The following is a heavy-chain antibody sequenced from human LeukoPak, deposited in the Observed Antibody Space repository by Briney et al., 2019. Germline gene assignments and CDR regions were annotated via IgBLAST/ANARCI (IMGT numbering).Heavy chain of an antibody. Sequence: GGSLRLSCAASGFTFSSYAMHWVRQAPGKGLEYVSAISSNGGSTYYANSVKGRFTISRDNSKNTLYLQMGSLRAEDMAVYYCARGNGSYSDYWGQGTLVTVSS. CDR1: GFTFSSYA. V-gene: IGHV3-64*01. CDR2: ISSNGGST. D-gene: IGHD1-26*01. J-gene: IGHJ4*02. CDR3: ARGNGSYSDY.